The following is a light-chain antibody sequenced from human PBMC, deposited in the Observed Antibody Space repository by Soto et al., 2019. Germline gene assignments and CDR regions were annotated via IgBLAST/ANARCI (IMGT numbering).Light chain of an antibody. CDR1: QGISTY. J-gene: IGKJ2*01. CDR3: HQYNYLHT. V-gene: IGKV1-5*01. CDR2: DVS. Sequence: DIQMTQSPSSLSASLGDRVTISCRASQGISTYLAWYQQKPGKAPTLLISDVSRFESGVPSRFSGSGSGTEFTLTISGLQPDDFATYYCHQYNYLHTFGQGTKLEIK.